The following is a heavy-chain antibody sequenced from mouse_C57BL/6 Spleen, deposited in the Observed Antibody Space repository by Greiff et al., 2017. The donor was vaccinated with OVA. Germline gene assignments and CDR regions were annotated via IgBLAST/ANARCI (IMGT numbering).Heavy chain of an antibody. Sequence: QVQLQQSGAELVRPGSSVKLSCKASGYTFTSYWMHWVKQRPIQGLEWIGNIDPSDSETHYNQKFKDKATLTVDKSSSTAYMQLSSLTSEDSAVYYCARTQLRLQGHRDWFAYWGQGTLVTVSA. CDR2: IDPSDSET. CDR3: ARTQLRLQGHRDWFAY. D-gene: IGHD3-2*02. CDR1: GYTFTSYW. V-gene: IGHV1-52*01. J-gene: IGHJ3*01.